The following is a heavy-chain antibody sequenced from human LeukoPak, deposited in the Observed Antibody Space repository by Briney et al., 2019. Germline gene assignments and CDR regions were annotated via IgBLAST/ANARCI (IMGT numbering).Heavy chain of an antibody. Sequence: TSETLSLTRTVSGGSISSGSYYWSWIRQPAGKGLEWIGRIYTSGSTNYNPSLKSRVTISVDTSKNQFSLKLSSVTAADTAVYYCARAIFGVGNWSDPWGQGTLVTVSS. D-gene: IGHD3-3*01. CDR1: GGSISSGSYY. CDR3: ARAIFGVGNWSDP. V-gene: IGHV4-61*02. J-gene: IGHJ5*02. CDR2: IYTSGST.